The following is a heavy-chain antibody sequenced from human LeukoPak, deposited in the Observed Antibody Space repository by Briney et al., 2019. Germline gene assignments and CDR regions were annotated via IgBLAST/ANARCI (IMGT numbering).Heavy chain of an antibody. V-gene: IGHV4-59*01. CDR1: GGSISSYY. CDR2: IYYSGST. D-gene: IGHD3-3*01. CDR3: ARDRGYDFWSGYNNWFDP. Sequence: ASETLSLTCTVSGGSISSYYWSWIRQPPGKGLEWIGYIYYSGSTNYNPSLKSRVTISVDTSKNQFSLKLSSVTAADTAVYYCARDRGYDFWSGYNNWFDPWGQGTLVTVSS. J-gene: IGHJ5*02.